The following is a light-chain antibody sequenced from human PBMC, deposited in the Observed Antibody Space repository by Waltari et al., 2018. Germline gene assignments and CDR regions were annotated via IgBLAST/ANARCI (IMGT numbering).Light chain of an antibody. J-gene: IGLJ2*01. Sequence: QSVLTQPPSASGTPGQKVTISCSGSTSNIGSHTVNWYQQLPGAAPKLLIFSNDQRPSGVPDRFSGSKYGTSASLAISGLQSEDEADYYCATWDDSLNGHVFGGGTKV. CDR1: TSNIGSHT. CDR2: SND. CDR3: ATWDDSLNGHV. V-gene: IGLV1-44*01.